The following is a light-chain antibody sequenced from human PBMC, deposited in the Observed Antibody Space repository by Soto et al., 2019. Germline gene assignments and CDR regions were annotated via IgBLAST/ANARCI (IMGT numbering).Light chain of an antibody. V-gene: IGKV1-5*01. J-gene: IGKJ4*01. Sequence: DIQMTQSPSTLSASVGDRVSITCRASQSINNWLAWYQQKPGKAPKLLIFDASSLEGGVPSRFSGSGSGSEFTLTISSLQPDDFATYYCQHYNTYSGAFGGGTQVELK. CDR3: QHYNTYSGA. CDR2: DAS. CDR1: QSINNW.